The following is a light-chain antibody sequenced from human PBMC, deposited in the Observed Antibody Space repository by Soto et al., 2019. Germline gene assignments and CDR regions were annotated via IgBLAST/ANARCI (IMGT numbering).Light chain of an antibody. CDR1: SNIGAGHD. J-gene: IGLJ2*01. CDR2: DDG. CDR3: QVWDSSSDHRVV. V-gene: IGLV3-21*02. Sequence: VLTQPPSVSGAPGQRVTISCTGSSSNIGAGHDVHWYQQKPGQAPVLVVYDDGDRPSGIPERFSGSNSGNTATLTITRVEAGDEADYHCQVWDSSSDHRVVFGGGTKLTVL.